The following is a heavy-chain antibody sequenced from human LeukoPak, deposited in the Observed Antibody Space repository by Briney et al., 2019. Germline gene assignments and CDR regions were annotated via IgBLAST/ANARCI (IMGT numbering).Heavy chain of an antibody. CDR1: GYTFTSYG. Sequence: ASVKVSCKASGYTFTSYGISWVRRAPGQGLEWMGWISAYNGNTNYAQKLQGRVTMTTDTSTSTAYMELRSLRSDDTAVYYCARPPPSCSGGSCSPDDAFDIWGQGTMVTVSS. CDR3: ARPPPSCSGGSCSPDDAFDI. V-gene: IGHV1-18*01. D-gene: IGHD2-15*01. CDR2: ISAYNGNT. J-gene: IGHJ3*02.